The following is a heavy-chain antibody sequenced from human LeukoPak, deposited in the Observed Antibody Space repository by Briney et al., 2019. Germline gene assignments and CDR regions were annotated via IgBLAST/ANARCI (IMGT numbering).Heavy chain of an antibody. Sequence: SETLSLTCTVSGGSVSSGSYYWSWIRQPPGKGPEWIGYIYYSGSTNYNPSLKSRVTISVDTSKNQFSLKLSSVTAADTAVYYCARGIGDYSNYDYYYYGMDVWGQGTTVTVPS. J-gene: IGHJ6*02. CDR3: ARGIGDYSNYDYYYYGMDV. D-gene: IGHD4-11*01. V-gene: IGHV4-61*01. CDR2: IYYSGST. CDR1: GGSVSSGSYY.